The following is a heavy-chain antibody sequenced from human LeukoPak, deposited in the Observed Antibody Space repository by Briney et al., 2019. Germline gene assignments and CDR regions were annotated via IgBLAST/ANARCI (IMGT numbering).Heavy chain of an antibody. CDR1: GFTFSSYS. CDR3: ARGLLWFGELLDY. J-gene: IGHJ4*02. Sequence: QTGGSLRLSCAASGFTFSSYSMNWVRQAPGKGLEWVSYISSSSSTIYYADSVKGRFTISRDNAKNSLYLQMNSLRAEDTAVYYCARGLLWFGELLDYWGQGTLVTVSS. CDR2: ISSSSSTI. D-gene: IGHD3-10*01. V-gene: IGHV3-48*04.